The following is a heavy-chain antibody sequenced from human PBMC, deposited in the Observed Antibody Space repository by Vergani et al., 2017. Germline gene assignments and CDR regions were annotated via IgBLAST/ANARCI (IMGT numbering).Heavy chain of an antibody. Sequence: EVQLVESGGGLVQPGGSLRLSCAASGFTFSSYSMNWVRQDPGKGLEWVSYISSSSSTIYYADSVKGRFTISRDNAKNSLYLQMNSLRAEDTAVYYCAKTGVAAPDAFDIWGQGTMVTVSS. CDR3: AKTGVAAPDAFDI. V-gene: IGHV3-48*01. CDR2: ISSSSSTI. CDR1: GFTFSSYS. D-gene: IGHD6-6*01. J-gene: IGHJ3*02.